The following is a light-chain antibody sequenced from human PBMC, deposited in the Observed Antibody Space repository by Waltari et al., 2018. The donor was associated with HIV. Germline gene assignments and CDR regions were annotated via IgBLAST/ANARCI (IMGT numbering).Light chain of an antibody. Sequence: DIVLTQSPASVSVSPGDSVTLSCEASQSVGDYVAWYHQKPGQPPRLILFDAYISAADIPPRFSGRGYGTDFTLTINSVEAEDVVIYYCQQRDSWPTLFGPGTKVHL. CDR1: QSVGDY. J-gene: IGKJ3*01. V-gene: IGKV3-11*01. CDR3: QQRDSWPTL. CDR2: DAY.